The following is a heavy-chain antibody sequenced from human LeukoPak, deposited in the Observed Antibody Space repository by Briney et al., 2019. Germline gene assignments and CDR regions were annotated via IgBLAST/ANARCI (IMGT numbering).Heavy chain of an antibody. D-gene: IGHD2-15*01. CDR2: TIPIFGTA. CDR3: ASDTSGYCSGGSCYYR. J-gene: IGHJ4*02. V-gene: IGHV1-69*06. Sequence: SVKVCCKASGGTFSSYVISWVRQAPGQGLEWMGGTIPIFGTANYAQKFQGRVTITADKSTSTAYMELSSLRSEDTAVYYCASDTSGYCSGGSCYYRWGQGTLVTDSS. CDR1: GGTFSSYV.